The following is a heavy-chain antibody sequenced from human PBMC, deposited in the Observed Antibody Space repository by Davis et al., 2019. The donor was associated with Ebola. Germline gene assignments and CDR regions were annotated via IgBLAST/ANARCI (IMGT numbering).Heavy chain of an antibody. CDR2: ISYDGSNK. V-gene: IGHV3-30-3*01. CDR3: ARVGARRAFDY. J-gene: IGHJ4*02. CDR1: GFTFSSYA. Sequence: GESLKISCAASGFTFSSYAMHWVRQAPGKGLEWVAVISYDGSNKYYADSVKGRFTISRDNSKNTLYLQMNSLRAEDTAVYYCARVGARRAFDYWGQGTLVTVSS. D-gene: IGHD1-26*01.